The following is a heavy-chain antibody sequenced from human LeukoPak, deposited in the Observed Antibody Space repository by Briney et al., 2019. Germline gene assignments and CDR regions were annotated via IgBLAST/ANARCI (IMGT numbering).Heavy chain of an antibody. CDR2: IYPADSDT. V-gene: IGHV5-51*01. CDR3: VRRAATTPHPYFDY. Sequence: GESLKISCKCSGYNFATYWIGWVRQMPGKGLEYMGIIYPADSDTTYSPSFQGQVTISANKSITTAYLQWSSLKASDTAIYYCVRRAATTPHPYFDYWGQGTLVTVSS. J-gene: IGHJ4*02. CDR1: GYNFATYW. D-gene: IGHD5-12*01.